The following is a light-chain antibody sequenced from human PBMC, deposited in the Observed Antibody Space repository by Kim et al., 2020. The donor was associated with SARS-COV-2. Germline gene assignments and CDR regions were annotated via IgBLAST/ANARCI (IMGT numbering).Light chain of an antibody. V-gene: IGLV2-18*02. CDR1: SSDVSSYNR. Sequence: GQTITVCSTGTSSDVSSYNRVSWYHQPPGTAPKIIIYEVTIRPSGVPHRFSGSKSGNTASLTISGLQAEDESDYYCSSQTNTGTWVFGGGTQLTVL. CDR2: EVT. J-gene: IGLJ3*02. CDR3: SSQTNTGTWV.